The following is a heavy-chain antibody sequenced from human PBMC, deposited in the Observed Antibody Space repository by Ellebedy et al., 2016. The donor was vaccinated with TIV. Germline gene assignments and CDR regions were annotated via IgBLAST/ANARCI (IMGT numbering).Heavy chain of an antibody. CDR1: EFTFSSYA. CDR2: IAYDAAHI. J-gene: IGHJ5*02. CDR3: VRENSGRTGLPWFDP. V-gene: IGHV3-30-3*01. Sequence: GESLKISXTASEFTFSSYAMHWVRQAPGKGLEWMTVIAYDAAHIYYAESVKGRFTISRDNSKNTLYLEMSSLRVDDTAIYYCVRENSGRTGLPWFDPWGQGTRVTVSS. D-gene: IGHD1-26*01.